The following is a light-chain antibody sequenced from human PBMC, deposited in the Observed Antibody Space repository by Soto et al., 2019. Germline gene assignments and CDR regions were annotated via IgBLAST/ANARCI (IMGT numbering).Light chain of an antibody. V-gene: IGKV1-39*01. CDR1: QSVSNY. CDR2: TAS. CDR3: QQSYCTPIT. Sequence: DIQRTQAPSSMSASLGDRVTITCGSSQSVSNYLNWFQHKPGRAPKPLIHTASTLRSGVPSRFSGSGSGADFSLTISNLQLEDFATYYCQQSYCTPITLGQGTRLEI. J-gene: IGKJ5*01.